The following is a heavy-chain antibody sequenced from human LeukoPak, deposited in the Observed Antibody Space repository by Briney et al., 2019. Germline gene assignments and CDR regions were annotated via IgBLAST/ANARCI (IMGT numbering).Heavy chain of an antibody. Sequence: GASVKVSCKASGGTFSSYAISWVRQAPGQGLEWMGGIIPIFGTANYAQKFQGRVTITADESTSTAYMELSSLRSEDTAVYYCARTWTSFCGGECYFDYWGQGTLVTVSS. CDR2: IIPIFGTA. D-gene: IGHD2-21*01. J-gene: IGHJ4*02. V-gene: IGHV1-69*13. CDR3: ARTWTSFCGGECYFDY. CDR1: GGTFSSYA.